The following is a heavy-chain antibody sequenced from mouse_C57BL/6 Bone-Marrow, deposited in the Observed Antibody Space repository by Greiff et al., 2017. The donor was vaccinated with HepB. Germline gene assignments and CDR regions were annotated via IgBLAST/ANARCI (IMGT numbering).Heavy chain of an antibody. J-gene: IGHJ3*01. V-gene: IGHV5-9-1*02. CDR1: GFTFSSYA. Sequence: EVNLVESGEGLVKPGGSLKLSCAASGFTFSSYAMSWVRQTPEKRLEWVAYISSGGDYIYYADTVKGRFTISRDNARNTLYLQMSSRKSEDTAMYYCTRGGLWFAYWGQGTLVTVSA. CDR3: TRGGLWFAY. CDR2: ISSGGDYI.